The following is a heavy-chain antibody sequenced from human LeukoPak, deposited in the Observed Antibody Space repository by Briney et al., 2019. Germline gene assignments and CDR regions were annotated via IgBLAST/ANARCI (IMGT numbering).Heavy chain of an antibody. D-gene: IGHD6-13*01. J-gene: IGHJ4*02. CDR1: GFSLTTSGVG. CDR2: IYWDNDK. Sequence: SGPTLVKPTQTLTLTCTFSGFSLTTSGVGVGWIRQPPGKALEWLALIYWDNDKRYSPSLKTRLTITKDTSRNQVVLTMTNMDPVDTATYYCAHRWVGTSWYWVYFDYWGQGTLVTVSS. CDR3: AHRWVGTSWYWVYFDY. V-gene: IGHV2-5*02.